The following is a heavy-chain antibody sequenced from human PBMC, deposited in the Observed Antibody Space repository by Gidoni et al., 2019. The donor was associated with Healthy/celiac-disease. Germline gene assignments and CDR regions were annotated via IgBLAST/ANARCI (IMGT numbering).Heavy chain of an antibody. D-gene: IGHD2-2*01. CDR2: IWYDGSNK. Sequence: VQLVESGGGVVQPGRSLRLSCAASGFSFSSYGMQWVRQAPGKGLEWVAVIWYDGSNKYDADSVKGRFTISRDNSKNTLYLQMNSLRAEDTAVYYCARDLYCSSTSCYVLYYYYYGMDVWGQGTTVTVSS. J-gene: IGHJ6*02. CDR3: ARDLYCSSTSCYVLYYYYYGMDV. V-gene: IGHV3-33*01. CDR1: GFSFSSYG.